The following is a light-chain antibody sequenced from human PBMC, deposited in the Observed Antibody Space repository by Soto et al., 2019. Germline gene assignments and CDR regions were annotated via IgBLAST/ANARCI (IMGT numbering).Light chain of an antibody. J-gene: IGLJ3*02. CDR3: GTWDTSLSARV. CDR1: SSNIGNNF. Sequence: QAVVTQPPSVSAAPGQKVTISCSGGSSNIGNNFVSWYQQLPGTAPRLLIYANDNRPSGIPDRFSGSKSGSSATLDITGLQTGDEADYYCGTWDTSLSARVFGGGTKLTVL. CDR2: AND. V-gene: IGLV1-51*02.